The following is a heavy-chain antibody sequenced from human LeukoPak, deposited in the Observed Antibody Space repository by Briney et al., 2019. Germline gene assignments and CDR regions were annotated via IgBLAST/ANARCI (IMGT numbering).Heavy chain of an antibody. J-gene: IGHJ1*01. D-gene: IGHD2-2*02. CDR1: GFTFSSYG. CDR2: ISIRGDKT. Sequence: PGGSLRLSCAASGFTFSSYGMHWVRQAPGKGLEWVSGISIRGDKTYYADSVEGRFTISRDNSKSTLYLQMNSLRAEDTAMYYCANEEIPNDNWGQGTLVTVSS. V-gene: IGHV3-23*01. CDR3: ANEEIPNDN.